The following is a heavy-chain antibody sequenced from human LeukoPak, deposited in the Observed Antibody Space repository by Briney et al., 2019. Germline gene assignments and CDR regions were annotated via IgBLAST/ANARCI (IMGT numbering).Heavy chain of an antibody. D-gene: IGHD5-12*01. CDR1: GGSISSYY. J-gene: IGHJ4*02. CDR3: ARGPSPLRLFDY. Sequence: SETLSLTCTVSGGSISSYYWSWIRQPAGKGLEWIGRIYTSGSTNYNPSLKSRVTMSVDTFKNQFSLKLSSVTAADTAVYYCARGPSPLRLFDYWGQGTLVTVSS. CDR2: IYTSGST. V-gene: IGHV4-4*07.